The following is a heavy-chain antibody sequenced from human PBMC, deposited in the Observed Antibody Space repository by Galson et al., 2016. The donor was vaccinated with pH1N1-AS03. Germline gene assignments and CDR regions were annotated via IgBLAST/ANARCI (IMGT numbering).Heavy chain of an antibody. V-gene: IGHV1-69*01. CDR3: ARDRYYDGSGRKFFESEY. CDR1: GGTFSNFA. Sequence: VKVSCKASGGTFSNFAISWMRQAPGQGLEWMGGIHPIFGTVTYAQKFQGRLTVTADDSTSAAYMELSSLTSEDTAIYYCARDRYYDGSGRKFFESEYWGQGTLVIVSS. J-gene: IGHJ4*02. CDR2: IHPIFGTV. D-gene: IGHD3-22*01.